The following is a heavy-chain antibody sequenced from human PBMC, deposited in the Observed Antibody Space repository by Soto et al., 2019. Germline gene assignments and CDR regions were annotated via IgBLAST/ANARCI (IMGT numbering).Heavy chain of an antibody. CDR3: ATRITVFGLLIPPFDP. CDR2: INHTRRT. CDR1: GGSANGYY. V-gene: IGHV4-34*01. Sequence: PSETLSLTCAVYGGSANGYYWNWIRQPPGKGLEWIKAINHTRRTHYTPSLKSRYTMSVDTSKNQFSLRLCSVTAAATAIFSCATRITVFGLLIPPFDPWGQGTQFTVSS. D-gene: IGHD3-3*01. J-gene: IGHJ5*02.